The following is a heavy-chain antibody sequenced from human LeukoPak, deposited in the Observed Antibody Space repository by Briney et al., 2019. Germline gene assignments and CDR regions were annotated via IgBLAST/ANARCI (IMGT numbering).Heavy chain of an antibody. CDR1: GGSFSGYY. J-gene: IGHJ4*02. V-gene: IGHV4-34*01. CDR3: ARDFGY. Sequence: SETLSLTCAVYGGSFSGYYWSWIRQPPGKGLEWIGEINHSGSTNYNPSLKSRVTISVDTSKNQFSLKLSSVTAADTAVYYCARDFGYWGQGTLVTVSS. CDR2: INHSGST.